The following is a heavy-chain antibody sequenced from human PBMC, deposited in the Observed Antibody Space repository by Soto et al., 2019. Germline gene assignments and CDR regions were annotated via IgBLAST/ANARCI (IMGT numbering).Heavy chain of an antibody. CDR1: GFTFSSYA. CDR3: AKAKTFWSGYYISDYMDV. CDR2: ISGSGGSS. V-gene: IGHV3-23*01. D-gene: IGHD3-3*01. J-gene: IGHJ6*03. Sequence: QLGGSLRLSCAASGFTFSSYAMSWVRQAPGKGLEWVSAISGSGGSSYYADSVKGRFTISRDNSKNTLYLQMNSLRAEDTAVYYCAKAKTFWSGYYISDYMDVWGKGTTVTVSS.